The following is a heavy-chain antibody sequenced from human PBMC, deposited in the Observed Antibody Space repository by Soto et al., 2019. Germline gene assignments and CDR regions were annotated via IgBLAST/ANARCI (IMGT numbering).Heavy chain of an antibody. CDR1: GYSFTSYW. CDR3: ARHVSSSSPIYYYYYGMDV. J-gene: IGHJ6*02. V-gene: IGHV5-10-1*01. CDR2: IDPSDSYT. D-gene: IGHD6-6*01. Sequence: PGESLKISCKGSGYSFTSYWISWVRQMPGKGLEWMGRIDPSDSYTNYSPSFQGHVTISADKSISTAYLQWSSLKASDTAMYYCARHVSSSSPIYYYYYGMDVWGQGTTVTVSS.